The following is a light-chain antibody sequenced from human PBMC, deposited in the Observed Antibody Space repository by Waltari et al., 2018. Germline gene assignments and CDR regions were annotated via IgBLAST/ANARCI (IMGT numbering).Light chain of an antibody. CDR2: GAS. Sequence: DIVMTQSPATLSVSPGERATLSCRASQGVSNNLAWYQQKPGQAPRLLIYGASTRATGIPARFSGGGSGTEFTLTISSLQSEDVASYYCQQYNDWPPLTFGQGTKVEIK. V-gene: IGKV3-15*01. J-gene: IGKJ1*01. CDR3: QQYNDWPPLT. CDR1: QGVSNN.